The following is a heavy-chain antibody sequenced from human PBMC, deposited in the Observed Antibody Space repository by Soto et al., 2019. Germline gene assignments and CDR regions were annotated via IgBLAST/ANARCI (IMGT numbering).Heavy chain of an antibody. V-gene: IGHV1-8*01. Sequence: QVQLVQSGAEVRKPGASVKVSCKASGYTFTSYDIHWVRQATGQGLEWMGCMNPNNGNTGYAQKFHGRVTMTRNTSISTAYMELSSLRSDDTAAYYCARAFSTSWRAAFDIWGPGTMVTVSS. CDR2: MNPNNGNT. CDR3: ARAFSTSWRAAFDI. CDR1: GYTFTSYD. D-gene: IGHD2-2*01. J-gene: IGHJ3*02.